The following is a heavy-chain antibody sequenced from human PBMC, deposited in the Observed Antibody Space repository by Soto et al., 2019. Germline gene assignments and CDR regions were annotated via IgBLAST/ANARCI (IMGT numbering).Heavy chain of an antibody. D-gene: IGHD3-16*01. CDR2: IYYTGST. CDR1: GGSISSGDYY. J-gene: IGHJ4*02. Sequence: QVQLQESGPGLVKPSQTLSLICTVSGGSISSGDYYWSWIRQPPGKGLEWIAYIYYTGSTYYNPSIKSPVNISVVTSKNQVSLKLSSVTAADTAVYYCARGLHSGDAFDYWGQGTLVTVSS. V-gene: IGHV4-30-4*01. CDR3: ARGLHSGDAFDY.